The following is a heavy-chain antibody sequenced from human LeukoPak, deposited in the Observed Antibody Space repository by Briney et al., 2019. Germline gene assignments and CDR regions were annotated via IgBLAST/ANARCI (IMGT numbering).Heavy chain of an antibody. CDR2: SYCSGTT. J-gene: IGHJ6*03. D-gene: IGHD3-16*01. CDR3: AAYYYYSHYIDV. Sequence: SETLSLTCTVSGGSISSSSYYWGWIRQPPGKGLEWIGTSYCSGTTYYNPSFKSRVAISVYTSTNQFSLNLTSVTAADTAVYYCAAYYYYSHYIDVWGKGTTVTVSS. CDR1: GGSISSSSYY. V-gene: IGHV4-39*01.